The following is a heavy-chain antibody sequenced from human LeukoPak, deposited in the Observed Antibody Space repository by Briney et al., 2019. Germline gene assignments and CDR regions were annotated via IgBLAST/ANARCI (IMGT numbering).Heavy chain of an antibody. CDR3: AADGRDYGDYVVAFDI. D-gene: IGHD4-17*01. CDR2: IVVGSGNT. V-gene: IGHV1-58*01. J-gene: IGHJ3*02. CDR1: AFTFTSSA. Sequence: TSVKVSCKASAFTFTSSAVQWVRQARGQRLEWIGWIVVGSGNTNYAQKFQERVTITRDMSTSTAYMELSSLRSEDTAVYYCAADGRDYGDYVVAFDIWGQGTMVTVSS.